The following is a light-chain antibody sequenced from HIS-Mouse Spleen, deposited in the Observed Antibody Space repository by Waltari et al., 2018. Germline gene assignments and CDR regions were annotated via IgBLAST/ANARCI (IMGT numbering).Light chain of an antibody. CDR3: KQYNSYPWT. V-gene: IGKV1-5*03. CDR1: QSIRSW. Sequence: DIQMTQSPSTLSASVGDRVTILCRASQSIRSWLAWYQQKPGKAPKLLIYKASSLESGVPERFSGSGSGTEVTLTISSLQPDDFATYYCKQYNSYPWTFGQGTKVEIK. J-gene: IGKJ1*01. CDR2: KAS.